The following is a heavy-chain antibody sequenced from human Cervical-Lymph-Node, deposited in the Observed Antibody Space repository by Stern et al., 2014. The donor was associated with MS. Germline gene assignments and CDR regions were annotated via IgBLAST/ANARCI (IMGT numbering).Heavy chain of an antibody. J-gene: IGHJ6*02. CDR1: GYTFTSYY. CDR2: INPSGGST. D-gene: IGHD3-10*01. V-gene: IGHV1-46*03. CDR3: ARGSITMVRGALDYYGMDV. Sequence: VRLVESGAEVKKPGASVKVSCKASGYTFTSYYMHWVRQAPGQGLEWMGIINPSGGSTSYAQKFQGRVTMTRDTSTSTVYMELSSLRSEDTAVYYCARGSITMVRGALDYYGMDVWGQGTTVTVSS.